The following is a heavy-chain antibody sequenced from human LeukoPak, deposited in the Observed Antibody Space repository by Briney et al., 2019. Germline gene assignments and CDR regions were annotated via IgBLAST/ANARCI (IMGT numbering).Heavy chain of an antibody. Sequence: ASVKVSCKASGYTFSSNTIHWVRQAPGQRLEWMGWINAGNGNTKYSQKFQGRVTIARDTSASTSYMELSSLRSEDTAVYYCATIMSTATLDYWGQGTLVTVSS. CDR3: ATIMSTATLDY. CDR1: GYTFSSNT. D-gene: IGHD2-15*01. V-gene: IGHV1-3*01. J-gene: IGHJ4*02. CDR2: INAGNGNT.